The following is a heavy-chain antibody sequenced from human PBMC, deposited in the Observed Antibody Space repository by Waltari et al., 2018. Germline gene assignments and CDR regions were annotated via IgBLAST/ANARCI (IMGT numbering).Heavy chain of an antibody. CDR1: GFTFSSYG. CDR2: LRYDGRNK. Sequence: QVQLVESGGGVVQPGGSLRLSCAASGFTFSSYGMHWVRQAPGKGLEWVALLRYDGRNKYYADSVKGRFTISRDNSKNTLYLQMNSLRAEDTAVYYCAKDLGGDIVVVADYWGQGTLVTVSS. V-gene: IGHV3-30*02. D-gene: IGHD2-15*01. J-gene: IGHJ4*02. CDR3: AKDLGGDIVVVADY.